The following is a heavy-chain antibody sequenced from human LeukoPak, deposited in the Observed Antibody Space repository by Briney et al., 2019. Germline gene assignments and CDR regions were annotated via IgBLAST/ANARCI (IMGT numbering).Heavy chain of an antibody. V-gene: IGHV3-33*01. D-gene: IGHD6-13*01. CDR1: GFTFSSYG. CDR3: ARSPSAAGTWYGDY. J-gene: IGHJ4*02. CDR2: IWYDGSNK. Sequence: QTGGSLRLSCAASGFTFSSYGMHWVRQAPGKGLEWVAVIWYDGSNKYYADSVKGRFTISRDNSKNTLYLQMNSLRAEDTAVYYCARSPSAAGTWYGDYWGQGTLVTVSS.